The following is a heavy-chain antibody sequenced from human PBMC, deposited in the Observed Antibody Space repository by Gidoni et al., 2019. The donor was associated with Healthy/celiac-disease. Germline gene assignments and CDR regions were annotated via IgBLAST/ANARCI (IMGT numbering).Heavy chain of an antibody. CDR1: GFPFSSYA. Sequence: EVQLLESGGGLVQPGGSLRLSCSASGFPFSSYAMSWVRQAPGKGLEWVSGISGSGGRTYYADSVKGRFTISRDNSKNTLYLQMNSLRAEDTAVYYCAKGQNWNSAWGQGTLVTVSS. D-gene: IGHD1-7*01. J-gene: IGHJ5*02. CDR2: ISGSGGRT. CDR3: AKGQNWNSA. V-gene: IGHV3-23*01.